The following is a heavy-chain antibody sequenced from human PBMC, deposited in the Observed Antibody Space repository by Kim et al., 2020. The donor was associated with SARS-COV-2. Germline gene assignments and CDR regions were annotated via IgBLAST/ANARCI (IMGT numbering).Heavy chain of an antibody. CDR2: ISSDGNDK. D-gene: IGHD2-21*01. V-gene: IGHV3-30*18. Sequence: GGSLRLSCAASGFMVTNHGIHWVRQAPGKGLEWVAVISSDGNDKYYADFVKGRFTISRDTSKNTVYLQMDRLRVEDTAVYYCAKDRNVVVLGGGDLWGQG. J-gene: IGHJ5*02. CDR3: AKDRNVVVLGGGDL. CDR1: GFMVTNHG.